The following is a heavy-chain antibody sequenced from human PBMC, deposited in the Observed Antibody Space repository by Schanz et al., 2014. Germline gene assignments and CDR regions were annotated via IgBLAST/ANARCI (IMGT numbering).Heavy chain of an antibody. D-gene: IGHD3-10*01. Sequence: QVQLQESGPGLVRPSETLSLTCTVSGVSISSFYWSWIRQSPGQGLEYFGYIYGGGRTSYNPPLKSRVTRTFDTSRKAFSLKRSSVTAADTAVYYCTRMSLRRGDYGGLDVWGQGTTVTVSS. V-gene: IGHV4-59*08. CDR3: TRMSLRRGDYGGLDV. CDR1: GVSISSFY. CDR2: IYGGGRT. J-gene: IGHJ6*02.